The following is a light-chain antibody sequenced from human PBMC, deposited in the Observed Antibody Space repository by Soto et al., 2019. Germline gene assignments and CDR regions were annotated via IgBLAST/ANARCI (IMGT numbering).Light chain of an antibody. Sequence: QSVLTQLPSASGAPGQRVTISCSGSNSNIGSHVVNWYQQVPGTAPKLLIYTNNQRPSGVPDRFSDSKSGTSASLAISGLQSEDEADYYCAAWDGSLQSWVFGGGTKLTVL. CDR1: NSNIGSHV. CDR3: AAWDGSLQSWV. J-gene: IGLJ3*02. V-gene: IGLV1-44*01. CDR2: TNN.